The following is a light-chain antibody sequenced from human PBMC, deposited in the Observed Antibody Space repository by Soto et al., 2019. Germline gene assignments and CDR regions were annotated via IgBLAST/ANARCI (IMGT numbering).Light chain of an antibody. J-gene: IGLJ2*01. Sequence: QSVLTQPRSVSGSPGQSVTISCTGTSSDVGGYNYVSWYQHHPGKAPKLMIYDVTKRPSGVPDRFSGSESGNTASLTISGLQAEDEADYYCCSYAGSYTFDFGGGTKLTVL. CDR2: DVT. V-gene: IGLV2-11*01. CDR3: CSYAGSYTFD. CDR1: SSDVGGYNY.